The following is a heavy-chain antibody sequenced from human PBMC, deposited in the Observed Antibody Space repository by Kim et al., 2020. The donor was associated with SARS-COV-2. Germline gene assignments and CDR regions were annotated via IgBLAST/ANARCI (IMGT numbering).Heavy chain of an antibody. D-gene: IGHD2-8*01. Sequence: GGSLRLSCEASGFIFSNYSMNWVRQAPGKGLEWVAVIRYDGNIAYSADSVKGRFTVSRDNSKDRVYLQMNSLRVEDTAVYYCASFVAGVGGLDVWGQWS. CDR3: ASFVAGVGGLDV. V-gene: IGHV3-33*03. J-gene: IGHJ6*01. CDR1: GFIFSNYS. CDR2: IRYDGNIA.